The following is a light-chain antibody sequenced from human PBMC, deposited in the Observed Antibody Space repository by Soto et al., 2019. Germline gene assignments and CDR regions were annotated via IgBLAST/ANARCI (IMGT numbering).Light chain of an antibody. V-gene: IGLV2-23*01. CDR1: SSDVGSYNL. CDR2: EGS. J-gene: IGLJ2*01. Sequence: SALTQPASVSGSPGQSITISCTGTSSDVGSYNLVSWYQQHPGKAPKLMIYEGSKRPSGVSNRFSGSKSGNTASLTISGLQAEDEADYYFCSYAGSSSVVFGGGTKLTVL. CDR3: CSYAGSSSVV.